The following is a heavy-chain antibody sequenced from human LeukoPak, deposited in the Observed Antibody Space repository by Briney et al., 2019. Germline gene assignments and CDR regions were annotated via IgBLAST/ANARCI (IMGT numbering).Heavy chain of an antibody. CDR2: IKSKTDGGTR. J-gene: IGHJ3*02. CDR3: TTFDYAAFLI. CDR1: GFTSSNAW. D-gene: IGHD4/OR15-4a*01. Sequence: GGSLRLSCAVSGFTSSNAWMSWVRQAPGKGLEWVGRIKSKTDGGTRDYAAPVKGRFTISRDDSKNTLYLQMNSLRTEDTAVYYCTTFDYAAFLIWGQGTMVTVSS. V-gene: IGHV3-15*01.